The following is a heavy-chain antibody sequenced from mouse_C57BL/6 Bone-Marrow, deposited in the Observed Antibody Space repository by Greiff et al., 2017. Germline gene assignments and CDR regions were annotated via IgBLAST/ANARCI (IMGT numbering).Heavy chain of an antibody. J-gene: IGHJ2*01. CDR2: IDPSDSYT. V-gene: IGHV1-69*01. D-gene: IGHD1-1*02. CDR3: AREGYGGDFDY. Sequence: VQLQQPGAELVMPGASVKLSCKASGYTFTSYWMHWVKQRPGQGLEWIGEIDPSDSYTNYNHKFKGKSTLTVDKSSSTAYMQRSSLTSEDSAVYYSAREGYGGDFDYWGQGTTLTVSS. CDR1: GYTFTSYW.